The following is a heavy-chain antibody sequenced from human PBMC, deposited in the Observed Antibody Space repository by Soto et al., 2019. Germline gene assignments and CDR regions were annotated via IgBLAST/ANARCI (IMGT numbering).Heavy chain of an antibody. D-gene: IGHD2-2*02. Sequence: GGSLRLSCAASGFPFSTYAMNWVRQAPGKGLEWVSGISGSGDTTYYADSVRGRFTISRDNSKNTLLLQVSSLRAEDTAVYYCAKGGGYCISTGCYIGGFDPWGQGTLVTVSS. CDR1: GFPFSTYA. V-gene: IGHV3-23*01. CDR2: ISGSGDTT. J-gene: IGHJ5*02. CDR3: AKGGGYCISTGCYIGGFDP.